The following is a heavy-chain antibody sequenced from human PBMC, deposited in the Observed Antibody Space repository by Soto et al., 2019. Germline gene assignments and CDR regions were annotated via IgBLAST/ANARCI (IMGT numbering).Heavy chain of an antibody. CDR1: GFTFSSYS. CDR2: ISSSSSTI. Sequence: GGSLRLSCAASGFTFSSYSMNWVRQAPGKGLEWVSYISSSSSTIYYADSVKGRFTISRDNAKNSLYLQMNSLRDEDTAVYYCARDGVRYFDWLLSYYYGMDVWGQGTTVTVSS. V-gene: IGHV3-48*02. D-gene: IGHD3-9*01. CDR3: ARDGVRYFDWLLSYYYGMDV. J-gene: IGHJ6*02.